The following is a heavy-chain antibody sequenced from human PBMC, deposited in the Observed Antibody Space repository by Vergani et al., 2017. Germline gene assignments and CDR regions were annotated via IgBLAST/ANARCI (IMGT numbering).Heavy chain of an antibody. CDR3: AKETRVEMATIIGY. V-gene: IGHV3-30*18. Sequence: QVQLVESGGGVVQPGRSLRLSCAASGFTFSSYGMHWVRQAPGKGLEWVAVISYDGSNKYYADSVKGRFTISRDNSKNTLYLQMNSLRAEDTAVYYCAKETRVEMATIIGYWGQGTLVTVSS. D-gene: IGHD5-24*01. CDR1: GFTFSSYG. CDR2: ISYDGSNK. J-gene: IGHJ4*02.